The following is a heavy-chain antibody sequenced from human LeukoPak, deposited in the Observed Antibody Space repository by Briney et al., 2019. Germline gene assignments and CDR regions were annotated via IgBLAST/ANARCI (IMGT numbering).Heavy chain of an antibody. J-gene: IGHJ4*02. CDR2: ISTGGDRA. CDR1: GFTFSNYA. CDR3: AKDVNSSGYYLGFDY. V-gene: IGHV3-23*01. Sequence: GGSLRLSCAASGFTFSNYAMDWVRQAPGKGLEWVSAISTGGDRAYYADSVKGRFTTSRDNSRNTLYLQLNSLRAEDTAIYYCAKDVNSSGYYLGFDYWGQGTLVTVSS. D-gene: IGHD3-22*01.